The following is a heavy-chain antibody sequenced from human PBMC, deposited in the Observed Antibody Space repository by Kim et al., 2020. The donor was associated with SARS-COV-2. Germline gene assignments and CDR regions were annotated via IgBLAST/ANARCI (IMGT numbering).Heavy chain of an antibody. V-gene: IGHV3-7*03. D-gene: IGHD5-12*01. CDR3: ARAPPRGSSGSDY. CDR2: IKQDGSEK. J-gene: IGHJ4*02. CDR1: GFTFSSYW. Sequence: GGSLRLSCAASGFTFSSYWMSWVRQAPGKGLEWVANIKQDGSEKYYVDSVKGRFTISRDNAKNSLYLQMNSLRAEDTAVYYCARAPPRGSSGSDYWGQGTLVTVSS.